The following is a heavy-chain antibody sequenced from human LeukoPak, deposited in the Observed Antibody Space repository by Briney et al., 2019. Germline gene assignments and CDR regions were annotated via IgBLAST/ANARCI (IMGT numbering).Heavy chain of an antibody. CDR3: AREGDYGGNGDY. CDR1: GFTFSTYS. J-gene: IGHJ4*02. D-gene: IGHD4-23*01. Sequence: GGSLRLPCAASGFTFSTYSMNWVRQAPGKGLEWVSYISSSGSTIYYADSVKGRFTISRDKAKNSLYLQMNSLRAEDTAVYYCAREGDYGGNGDYWGQGTLVTVSS. CDR2: ISSSGSTI. V-gene: IGHV3-48*01.